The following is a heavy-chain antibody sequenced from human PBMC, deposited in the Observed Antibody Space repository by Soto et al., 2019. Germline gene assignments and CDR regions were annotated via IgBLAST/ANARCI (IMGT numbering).Heavy chain of an antibody. CDR2: ISFSGRNI. V-gene: IGHV3-11*01. CDR1: GFTFSDYY. J-gene: IGHJ4*01. Sequence: GSAGLGSAASGFTFSDYYMSWIRQAPGKGLEWVSYISFSGRNIDYADSVKGRFTISRDNAKNSLSLQMNSLRAEDTAVYYCARDHIKKTARLYYTDYSG. D-gene: IGHD2-21*01. CDR3: ARDHIKKTARLYYTDY.